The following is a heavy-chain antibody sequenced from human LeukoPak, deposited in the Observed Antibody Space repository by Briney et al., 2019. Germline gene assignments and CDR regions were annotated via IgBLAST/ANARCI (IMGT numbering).Heavy chain of an antibody. J-gene: IGHJ4*02. D-gene: IGHD6-6*01. CDR2: ISYDGSNE. CDR1: GLHFSSYA. Sequence: PGRSLRLSCAASGLHFSSYAMHWVRQAPGKGLEWVALISYDGSNEHYADSVKGRFTISRDNSKNTLYLQMGSLRAEDMAVYYCAREASIVVRCSDYWGQGTLVTVSS. V-gene: IGHV3-30*03. CDR3: AREASIVVRCSDY.